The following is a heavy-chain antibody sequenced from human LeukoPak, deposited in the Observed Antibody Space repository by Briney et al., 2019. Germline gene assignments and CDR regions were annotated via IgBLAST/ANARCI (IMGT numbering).Heavy chain of an antibody. V-gene: IGHV3-7*04. CDR3: ARDWGDESRGQYDAFDI. Sequence: GGSLRLSCAASGFTFSTYWMDWVRQAPGKGLEWVANAKQDGSRKYYLDSVKGRFTVSRDNAKNSLYLEMNSLRVEDTAVYYCARDWGDESRGQYDAFDIWGQGTRVTVS. D-gene: IGHD3-16*01. J-gene: IGHJ3*02. CDR2: AKQDGSRK. CDR1: GFTFSTYW.